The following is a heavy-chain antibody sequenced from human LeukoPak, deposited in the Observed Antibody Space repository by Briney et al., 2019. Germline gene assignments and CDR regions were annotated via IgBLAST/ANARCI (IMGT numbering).Heavy chain of an antibody. V-gene: IGHV4-4*07. CDR1: GGSISSYY. Sequence: SETLSLTCTVSGGSISSYYWSWIRQPAGKGLEWIGRIYTSGSTNYNPSLKSRVTMSVDTSKNQFSLKLSSVTAADTAVYYCAREYLGVVPAAKLGYAFDIWGQGTMVTVSS. CDR3: AREYLGVVPAAKLGYAFDI. J-gene: IGHJ3*02. CDR2: IYTSGST. D-gene: IGHD2-2*01.